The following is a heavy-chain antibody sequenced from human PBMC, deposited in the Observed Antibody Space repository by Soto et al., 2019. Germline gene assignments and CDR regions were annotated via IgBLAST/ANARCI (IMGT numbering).Heavy chain of an antibody. V-gene: IGHV4-59*01. J-gene: IGHJ3*02. CDR2: VYYTGKT. D-gene: IGHD1-7*01. CDR3: ARGFFETGTGHSKPFEI. Sequence: QVQLQESDPGLVKPWETLSLTCTVSGASIRSSYWSWIRQSPGKGLEWIAYVYYTGKTNSNPSLSGRVTVSVDTSKNQLSLKLTSATAADTAVYYCARGFFETGTGHSKPFEIWGQGTRVTVSS. CDR1: GASIRSSY.